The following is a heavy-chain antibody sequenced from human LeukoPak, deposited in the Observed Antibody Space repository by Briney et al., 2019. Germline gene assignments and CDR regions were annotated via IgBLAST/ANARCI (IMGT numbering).Heavy chain of an antibody. J-gene: IGHJ4*02. Sequence: TLSLTCTVSGNSISSNNYYWSWVRQPAGRGLEWIGRVYPSGNTNYNPYNPSLTDQVIISIDTSRSQFSLILTSVTAADTAMYYCARAESGHYYFDYWGRGTLVTVSS. D-gene: IGHD5-12*01. V-gene: IGHV4-61*02. CDR3: ARAESGHYYFDY. CDR1: GNSISSNNYY. CDR2: VYPSGNT.